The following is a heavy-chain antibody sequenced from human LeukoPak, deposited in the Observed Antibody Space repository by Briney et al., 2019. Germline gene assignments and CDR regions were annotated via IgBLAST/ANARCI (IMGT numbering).Heavy chain of an antibody. V-gene: IGHV1-46*01. Sequence: ASVTVSFKASGYTFTSYYMHWVRQAPGQGREGMGIINPSGGSTSYAQKFQGRVTMTRDMSTSTVYVELSSLRSEDTAVYYCAREHSSGYSDAFDIWGQGTMVTVSS. J-gene: IGHJ3*02. CDR2: INPSGGST. CDR3: AREHSSGYSDAFDI. D-gene: IGHD3-22*01. CDR1: GYTFTSYY.